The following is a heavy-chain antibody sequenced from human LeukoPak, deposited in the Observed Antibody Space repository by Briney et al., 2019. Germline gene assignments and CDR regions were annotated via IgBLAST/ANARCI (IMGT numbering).Heavy chain of an antibody. D-gene: IGHD2-15*01. CDR1: GFAFSSSW. V-gene: IGHV3-74*01. Sequence: GGSLRLSCAASGFAFSSSWMHWVRQGPGTGLVWVSRANGDGSDTSYADSVKGRFTISRDNAKNTLYLQMNSLQAEDTAVYYCSRSAPGGFFDSWGQGTLVTVSS. J-gene: IGHJ4*02. CDR2: ANGDGSDT. CDR3: SRSAPGGFFDS.